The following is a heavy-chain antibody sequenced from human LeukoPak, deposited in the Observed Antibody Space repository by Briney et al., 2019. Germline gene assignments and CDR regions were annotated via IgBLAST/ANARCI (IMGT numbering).Heavy chain of an antibody. V-gene: IGHV3-30-3*01. CDR1: GFTFSSYE. J-gene: IGHJ4*02. Sequence: GGSLRLSCAASGFTFSSYEMHWVRQASGKGLEWVAVISYDGSNKYYADSVKGRFTISRDNSKNTLYLQMNSLRAEDTAVYYCARAEFTYYYDSSGYHFGYWGQGTLVTVSS. CDR2: ISYDGSNK. D-gene: IGHD3-22*01. CDR3: ARAEFTYYYDSSGYHFGY.